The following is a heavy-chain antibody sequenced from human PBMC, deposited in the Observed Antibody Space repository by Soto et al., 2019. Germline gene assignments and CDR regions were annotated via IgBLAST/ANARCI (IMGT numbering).Heavy chain of an antibody. CDR2: INPNSGGT. CDR3: ARPTPYYYYGMDV. CDR1: GYPFTDYY. V-gene: IGHV1-2*04. Sequence: XAVKVACKASGYPFTDYYIHWVRLCRAPGQGLEWMGWINPNSGGTNYAQKFQDWVTMTRDTSISTAYLELSSLRSDDTAVYYCARPTPYYYYGMDVWGQGTTVTVPS. J-gene: IGHJ6*02.